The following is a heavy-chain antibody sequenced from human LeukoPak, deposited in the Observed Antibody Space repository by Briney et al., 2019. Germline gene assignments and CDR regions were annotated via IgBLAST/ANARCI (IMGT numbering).Heavy chain of an antibody. CDR3: ARDIPSGYHDY. D-gene: IGHD3-9*01. Sequence: SETLSLTCTVSGGSISSSSNYWGWIRQPPGKGLEWIGSINYRGKTYYNPSLKSRVTISIDTSKSHFSLKLTSMTAADTAMYYCARDIPSGYHDYWGQGTLVTVSS. CDR1: GGSISSSSNY. CDR2: INYRGKT. J-gene: IGHJ4*02. V-gene: IGHV4-39*07.